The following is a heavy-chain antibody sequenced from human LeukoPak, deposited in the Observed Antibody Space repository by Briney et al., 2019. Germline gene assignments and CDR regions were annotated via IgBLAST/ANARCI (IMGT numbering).Heavy chain of an antibody. Sequence: SETLSLTCAVYGGSFSGYYWSWIRQPPGKGLEWIGEINHSGSTNYNPSLKSRVTISVDTSKNQFSLKLSSVTAADTAVYYCARPIQSLIVGATNDDYWGQGTLVTVSS. J-gene: IGHJ4*02. CDR2: INHSGST. CDR3: ARPIQSLIVGATNDDY. CDR1: GGSFSGYY. D-gene: IGHD1-26*01. V-gene: IGHV4-34*01.